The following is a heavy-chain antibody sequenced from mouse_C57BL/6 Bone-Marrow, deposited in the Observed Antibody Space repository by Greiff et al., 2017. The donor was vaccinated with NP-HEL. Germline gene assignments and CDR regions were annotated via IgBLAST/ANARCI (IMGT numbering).Heavy chain of an antibody. CDR3: ARRYYASSYDYGMDY. CDR2: ISNGGGST. V-gene: IGHV5-12*01. CDR1: GFTFSDYY. J-gene: IGHJ4*01. Sequence: EVQGVESGGGLVQPGGSLKLSCAASGFTFSDYYMYWVRQTPEKRLEWVAYISNGGGSTYYPDTVKGRFTISRDNAKNTLYLQMSRLKSEDTAMYYCARRYYASSYDYGMDYWGQGTSVTVSS. D-gene: IGHD1-1*01.